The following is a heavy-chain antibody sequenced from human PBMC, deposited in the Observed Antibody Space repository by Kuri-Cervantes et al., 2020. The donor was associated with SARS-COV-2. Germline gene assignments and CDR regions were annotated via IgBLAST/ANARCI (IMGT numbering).Heavy chain of an antibody. CDR1: GGSFSGYY. CDR2: INHSGST. J-gene: IGHJ4*02. Sequence: SETLSLTCAVYGGSFSGYYWSWIRQPPGKGLEWIGEINHSGSTNYNPSLKSRVTISVDTSKNQFSLKLSSVTAADTAVYYCASFRGYWGQGNLVTGAS. V-gene: IGHV4-34*01. CDR3: ASFRGY. D-gene: IGHD3-10*01.